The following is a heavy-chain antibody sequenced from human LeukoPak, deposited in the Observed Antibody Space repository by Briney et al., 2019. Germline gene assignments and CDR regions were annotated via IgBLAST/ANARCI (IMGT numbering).Heavy chain of an antibody. J-gene: IGHJ4*02. Sequence: GGSLRLSCAASGYTFRTYTMNWVRQAPGKGLEWGSCIRSSGYDIYYADSVKGGYTISRDNANNSLYLHMNSLRAEDTAVYYGARVRMMGMSDYWGQGTLVTVSP. D-gene: IGHD7-27*01. V-gene: IGHV3-21*01. CDR2: IRSSGYDI. CDR1: GYTFRTYT. CDR3: ARVRMMGMSDY.